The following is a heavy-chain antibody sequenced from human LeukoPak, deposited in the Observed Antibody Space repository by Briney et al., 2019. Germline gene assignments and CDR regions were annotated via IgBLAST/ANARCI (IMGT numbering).Heavy chain of an antibody. Sequence: PSGTLSLTCTVSGGSISSSSYYWGWIRQPPGKGLEWIGSIYYSGSTYYNPSLKSRVTISVDTSKNQFSLKLSSVTAADTAVYYCASQVMSFGRYYYYMDVWGKGTTVTVSS. J-gene: IGHJ6*03. V-gene: IGHV4-39*01. D-gene: IGHD3-16*01. CDR1: GGSISSSSYY. CDR3: ASQVMSFGRYYYYMDV. CDR2: IYYSGST.